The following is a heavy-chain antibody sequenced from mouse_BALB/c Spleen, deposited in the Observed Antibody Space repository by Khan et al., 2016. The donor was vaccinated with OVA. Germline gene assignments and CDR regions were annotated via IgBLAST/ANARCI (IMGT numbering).Heavy chain of an antibody. CDR1: GFSLTNYG. D-gene: IGHD2-10*01. CDR2: IWSDGST. Sequence: VELVESGPGLVAPSQSLSITCTISGFSLTNYGVHWVRQPPGKGLEWLVAIWSDGSTTYNSALKSRLTISKDNSKSQVFLKMNRLQTDDTAMYFCARQPYYHYNIMDYWGQGTSVTVSS. J-gene: IGHJ4*01. CDR3: ARQPYYHYNIMDY. V-gene: IGHV2-6-1*01.